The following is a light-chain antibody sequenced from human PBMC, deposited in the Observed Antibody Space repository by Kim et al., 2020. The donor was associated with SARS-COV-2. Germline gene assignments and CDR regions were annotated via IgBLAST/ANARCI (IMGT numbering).Light chain of an antibody. CDR3: QQLNSYPYT. CDR2: AAS. V-gene: IGKV1-9*01. Sequence: YAPVGDRVTISCRARQGILSYVAWYQQKPGKAPKLLIYAASTLQSGVPSRFSGIGSGTDFALTISSLQLEDFATYYCQQLNSYPYTFGQGTKLEIK. CDR1: QGILSY. J-gene: IGKJ2*01.